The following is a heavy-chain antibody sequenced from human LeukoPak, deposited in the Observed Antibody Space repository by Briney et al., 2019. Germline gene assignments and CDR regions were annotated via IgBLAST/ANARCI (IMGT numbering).Heavy chain of an antibody. D-gene: IGHD1-7*01. J-gene: IGHJ4*02. Sequence: ASVKVSCKASGYTFTSYYMHWVRQAPGQGLEWMGWINPNSGGTNYAQKFQGRVTMTRDTSISTAYMELSRLRSDDTAVYYCARVRGITGTTPIDYWGQGTLVTVSS. CDR3: ARVRGITGTTPIDY. V-gene: IGHV1-2*02. CDR1: GYTFTSYY. CDR2: INPNSGGT.